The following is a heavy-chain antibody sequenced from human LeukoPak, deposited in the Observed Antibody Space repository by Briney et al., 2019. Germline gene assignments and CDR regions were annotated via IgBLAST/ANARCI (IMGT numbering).Heavy chain of an antibody. Sequence: GGSLRLSCAASGFTLSSYSMNWVRQAPGKGLEWVSSISSSSSYIYYADSVKGRFTISRDNAKNSLYLQMNSLRAEDTAVYYCARPEYGSGILDYWGQGTLVTVSS. V-gene: IGHV3-21*01. D-gene: IGHD3-10*01. CDR2: ISSSSSYI. CDR1: GFTLSSYS. J-gene: IGHJ4*02. CDR3: ARPEYGSGILDY.